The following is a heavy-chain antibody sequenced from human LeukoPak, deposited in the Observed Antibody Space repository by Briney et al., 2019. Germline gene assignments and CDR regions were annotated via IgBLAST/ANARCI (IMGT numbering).Heavy chain of an antibody. J-gene: IGHJ4*02. Sequence: GGSLRLSCAASGFTFSSYDMHWVRQATGKGLEWVSAIGTAGDTYYPGSVKGRFTISRDNAKNTLYLQMNSLRAEDTAVYYCTRVRGYDFDFWGQGTLVTVSS. CDR3: TRVRGYDFDF. D-gene: IGHD5-12*01. CDR2: IGTAGDT. V-gene: IGHV3-13*01. CDR1: GFTFSSYD.